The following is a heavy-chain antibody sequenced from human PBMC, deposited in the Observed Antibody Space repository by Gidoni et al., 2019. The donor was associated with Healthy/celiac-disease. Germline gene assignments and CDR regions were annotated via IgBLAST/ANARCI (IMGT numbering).Heavy chain of an antibody. CDR2: ISYDGSNK. J-gene: IGHJ4*02. Sequence: QVQLVESGGGVVQPGRSLRLSCAASGFTFSSYAMHWVRQAPGKGLDWVAVISYDGSNKYYADSGKGRFTISRDNSKNTLYLQMNSLRAEDTAVYYCARDARGTMIVAVTEFDYWGQGTLVTVSS. CDR3: ARDARGTMIVAVTEFDY. D-gene: IGHD3-22*01. CDR1: GFTFSSYA. V-gene: IGHV3-30*04.